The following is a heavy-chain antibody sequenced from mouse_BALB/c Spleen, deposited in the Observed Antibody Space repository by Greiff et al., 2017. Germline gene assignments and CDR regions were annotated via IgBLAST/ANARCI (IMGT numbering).Heavy chain of an antibody. J-gene: IGHJ2*01. D-gene: IGHD1-1*02. CDR1: GFTFSSYT. V-gene: IGHV5-6-4*01. CDR2: ISSGGSYT. CDR3: TRDGGGYFDY. Sequence: EVQRVESGGGLVKPGGSLKLSCAASGFTFSSYTMSWVRQTPEKRLEWVATISSGGSYTYYPDSVKGRFTISRDNAKNTLYLQMSSLKSEDTAMYYCTRDGGGYFDYWGQGTTLTVSS.